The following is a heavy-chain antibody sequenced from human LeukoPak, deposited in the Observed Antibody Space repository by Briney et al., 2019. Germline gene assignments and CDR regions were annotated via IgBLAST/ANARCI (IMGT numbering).Heavy chain of an antibody. CDR1: GFTFSDYY. V-gene: IGHV3-23*01. J-gene: IGHJ4*02. CDR3: GKYVQTSVGANDY. D-gene: IGHD1-26*01. CDR2: ISGSGGAT. Sequence: GGSLRLSCAASGFTFSDYYMSWIRQAPGKGLEWVSVISGSGGATFYGDSVQGRFTISRDNSRDTLYLQMNSLTAEDTAVYYCGKYVQTSVGANDYWGQGTLVTVSS.